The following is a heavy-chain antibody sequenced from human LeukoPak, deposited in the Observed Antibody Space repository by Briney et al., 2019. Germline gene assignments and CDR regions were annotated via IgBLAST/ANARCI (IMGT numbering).Heavy chain of an antibody. CDR2: IKHDGSEK. V-gene: IGHV3-7*01. J-gene: IGHJ4*02. CDR1: GFIFTNYF. D-gene: IGHD3-3*01. CDR3: ATDRGWRTSGYYLYYFEC. Sequence: GGSLRLSCAASGFIFTNYFMSWVRQAPGKGLEWVASIKHDGSEKYYVDSVRGRFTISRDNTMNSLYLQMSSLRAEDTAVYYCATDRGWRTSGYYLYYFECWGQGTLVTYSS.